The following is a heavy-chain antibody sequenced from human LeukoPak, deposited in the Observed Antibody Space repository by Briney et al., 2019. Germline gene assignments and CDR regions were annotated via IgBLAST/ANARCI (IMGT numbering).Heavy chain of an antibody. Sequence: GSLRLSCEASGFTFSSYSMNWVRQAPGKGLEWVSHITSSSTNIYYADSVKGRFTISRDNAKNALSLQMNSLRDEDTAVYYCATSGNYYLKYWGQGTLVTVSS. J-gene: IGHJ4*02. D-gene: IGHD1-26*01. CDR1: GFTFSSYS. CDR2: ITSSSTNI. V-gene: IGHV3-48*02. CDR3: ATSGNYYLKY.